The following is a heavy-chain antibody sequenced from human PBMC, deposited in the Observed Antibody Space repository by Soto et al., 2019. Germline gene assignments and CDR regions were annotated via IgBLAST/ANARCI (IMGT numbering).Heavy chain of an antibody. Sequence: PSETLSLTCTVSGGSISSYYWTWIRQPPGKGLEWIGFIYNSGSTHYNPSLRSRVTISVDTSKNQFSLKLRSVTAADTAVYYCARVWGGAFDIWGQGTMVTVSS. CDR2: IYNSGST. J-gene: IGHJ3*02. CDR3: ARVWGGAFDI. D-gene: IGHD3-10*01. V-gene: IGHV4-59*08. CDR1: GGSISSYY.